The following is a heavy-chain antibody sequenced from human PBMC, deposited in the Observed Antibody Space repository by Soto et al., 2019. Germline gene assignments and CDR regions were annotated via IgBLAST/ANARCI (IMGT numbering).Heavy chain of an antibody. V-gene: IGHV3-48*03. D-gene: IGHD3-9*01. CDR2: ISRGATTT. Sequence: PGGSLRLSCAVSGLTFSSFEMDWVRQAAGKGPEWISYISRGATTTYYADSVRGRFTISRDDAENSVFLQMYSLRVEDTAIYFCATRSTDYYFYGGQETLVTASS. CDR1: GLTFSSFE. CDR3: ATRSTDYYFY. J-gene: IGHJ4*02.